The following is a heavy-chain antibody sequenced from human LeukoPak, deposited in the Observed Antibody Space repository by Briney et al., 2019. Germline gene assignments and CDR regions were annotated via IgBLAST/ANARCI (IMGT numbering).Heavy chain of an antibody. J-gene: IGHJ4*02. CDR2: ISAYNGNT. V-gene: IGHV1-18*04. CDR1: GYTFTGYY. Sequence: ASVKVSCKASGYTFTGYYMHWVRQAPGQGLEWMGWISAYNGNTNYAQKLQGRVTMTTDTSTSTAYMELRSLRSDDTAVYYCARPYSYSGSYYGYWGQGTLVTVSS. D-gene: IGHD1-26*01. CDR3: ARPYSYSGSYYGY.